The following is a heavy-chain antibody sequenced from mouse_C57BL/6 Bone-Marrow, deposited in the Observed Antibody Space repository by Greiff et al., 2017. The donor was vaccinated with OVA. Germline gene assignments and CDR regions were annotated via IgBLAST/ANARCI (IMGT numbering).Heavy chain of an antibody. D-gene: IGHD1-1*01. Sequence: EVQLQQSGPELVKPGASVKIPCKASGYTFTDYNMDWVKQSHGKSLEWIGDINPNNGGTIYNQKFKGKATLTVDKSSSTAYMELRSLTSEDTAVYYCARKGTTVVPHYAMDYWGQGTSVTVSS. V-gene: IGHV1-18*01. CDR3: ARKGTTVVPHYAMDY. CDR1: GYTFTDYN. CDR2: INPNNGGT. J-gene: IGHJ4*01.